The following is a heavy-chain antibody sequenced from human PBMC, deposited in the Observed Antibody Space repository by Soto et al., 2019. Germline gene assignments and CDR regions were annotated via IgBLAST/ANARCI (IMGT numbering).Heavy chain of an antibody. CDR1: GYSFTNNW. CDR3: ARLSGFYGMDV. Sequence: SLKISCKASGYSFTNNWIGWVRQMPGKGLEWMAFIYPDDSDIRYSPSFQGQVTISADKSITTAYLQWSSLRASDSAIYYCARLSGFYGMDVWGQGTTVTVSS. CDR2: IYPDDSDI. J-gene: IGHJ6*02. V-gene: IGHV5-51*01.